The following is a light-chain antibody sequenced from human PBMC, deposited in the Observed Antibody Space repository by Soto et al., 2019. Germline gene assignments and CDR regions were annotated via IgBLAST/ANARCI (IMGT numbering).Light chain of an antibody. Sequence: EIMMTQSPATVSVSPGESATLSCRASQSVSNNLAWYQHKPGQAPRLLIYYASTRATGIPARFSGSGSGTEFTLTISSLQSEDFALYYCQQYNDWPPITFGQGTRLEIK. CDR3: QQYNDWPPIT. V-gene: IGKV3-15*01. CDR1: QSVSNN. CDR2: YAS. J-gene: IGKJ5*01.